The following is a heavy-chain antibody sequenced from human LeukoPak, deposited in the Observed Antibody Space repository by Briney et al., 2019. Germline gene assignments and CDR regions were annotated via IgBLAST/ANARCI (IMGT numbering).Heavy chain of an antibody. CDR3: ARRGSSGWSRGPYFDY. D-gene: IGHD6-19*01. J-gene: IGHJ4*02. V-gene: IGHV5-51*01. CDR1: GYSFTSYW. CDR2: IYPGDSDT. Sequence: GESLKISCKGSGYSFTSYWIGWVRQMPGKGLEWMEIIYPGDSDTRYSPSLQGQVTISADKSISTAYLQWSSLKASDTAIYYCARRGSSGWSRGPYFDYWGQGTLVTVSS.